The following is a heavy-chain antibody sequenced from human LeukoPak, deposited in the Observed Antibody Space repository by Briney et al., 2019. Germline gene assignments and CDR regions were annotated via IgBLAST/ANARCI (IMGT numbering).Heavy chain of an antibody. V-gene: IGHV3-66*01. CDR3: ARDLYSHNDY. J-gene: IGHJ4*02. D-gene: IGHD6-13*01. Sequence: PGGSLRLSCAASGFTVSSNYMSWVRQAPGKGLEWVSVIYSGGSTYYADSMKGRFTISRDNSKNTLYLQMNSLRAEDTAVYYCARDLYSHNDYWGQGTLVTVSS. CDR1: GFTVSSNY. CDR2: IYSGGST.